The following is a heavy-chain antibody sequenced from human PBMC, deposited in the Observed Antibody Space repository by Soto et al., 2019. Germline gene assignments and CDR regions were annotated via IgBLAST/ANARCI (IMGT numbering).Heavy chain of an antibody. D-gene: IGHD4-4*01. Sequence: GSLRLSCAASGFTFSSYSMNWVRQAPEKGLEWVSYISSSSGTIYYAESVKGRFTISRDNAKNSLYLQMNSLRAEDTAVYYCARERALSNYPDYWGQGTLVTVSS. J-gene: IGHJ4*02. V-gene: IGHV3-48*01. CDR1: GFTFSSYS. CDR2: ISSSSGTI. CDR3: ARERALSNYPDY.